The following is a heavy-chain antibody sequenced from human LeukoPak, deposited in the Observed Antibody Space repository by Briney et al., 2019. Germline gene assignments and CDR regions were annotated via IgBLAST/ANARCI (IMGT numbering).Heavy chain of an antibody. V-gene: IGHV4-59*01. CDR3: ARVSRIQLWTTFDY. CDR2: TYYSGST. J-gene: IGHJ4*02. Sequence: SETLSLTCTVSGGSISSYYWSWIRQPPGKGLEWIGYTYYSGSTNYNPSPKSRVTISVDTSKNQFSLKLSSVTAADTAVYYCARVSRIQLWTTFDYWGQGTLVTVSS. D-gene: IGHD5-18*01. CDR1: GGSISSYY.